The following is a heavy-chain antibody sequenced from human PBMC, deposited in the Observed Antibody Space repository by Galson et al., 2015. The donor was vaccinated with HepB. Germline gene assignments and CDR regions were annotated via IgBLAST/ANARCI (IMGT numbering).Heavy chain of an antibody. CDR1: GYTFTSYD. J-gene: IGHJ5*02. D-gene: IGHD2-15*01. CDR3: ARGSGRYCSGGSCSWIDP. Sequence: SVKVSCKASGYTFTSYDINWVRQATGQGLEWMGWMNPNSGNTGYAQKFQGRVTMTRNTSISTAYMELSSLRSEDTAVYYCARGSGRYCSGGSCSWIDPWGQGTLVTVSS. CDR2: MNPNSGNT. V-gene: IGHV1-8*01.